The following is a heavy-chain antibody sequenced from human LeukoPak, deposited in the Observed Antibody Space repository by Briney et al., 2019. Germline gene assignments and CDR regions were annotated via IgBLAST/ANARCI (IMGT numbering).Heavy chain of an antibody. Sequence: GESPKISCKGSGYSFTSYWICWVRQMPGKGLEGMGSIYPGDSNTRYSPSFQGQVTISADKSISPAYLRWSSLKASDTAMYYCARQGYGGNSEFDYWGQGTLVTVSS. CDR3: ARQGYGGNSEFDY. D-gene: IGHD4-23*01. V-gene: IGHV5-51*01. CDR2: IYPGDSNT. CDR1: GYSFTSYW. J-gene: IGHJ4*02.